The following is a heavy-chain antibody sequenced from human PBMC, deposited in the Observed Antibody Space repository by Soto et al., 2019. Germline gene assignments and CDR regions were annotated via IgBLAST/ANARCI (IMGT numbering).Heavy chain of an antibody. D-gene: IGHD5-12*01. J-gene: IGHJ6*02. CDR1: GFIFKHHA. CDR2: IWYDGSHT. V-gene: IGHV3-33*01. CDR3: ARDGQQVAPYAMDV. Sequence: QVQLVESGGGVVQPGRSLRLSCAASGFIFKHHAMHWVRQAAGKGLEWVAQIWYDGSHTYYTDSVKGRFTISRDNLKDMVYLQMDSLRAEDTAVYYCARDGQQVAPYAMDVWGQGTTVTVSS.